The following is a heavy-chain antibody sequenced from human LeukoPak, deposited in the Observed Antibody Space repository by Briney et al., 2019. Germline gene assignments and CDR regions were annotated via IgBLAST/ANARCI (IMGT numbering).Heavy chain of an antibody. CDR1: GGSINSVGNY. Sequence: SETLSLTCTVSGGSINSVGNYWSWVRQYPGKVLEWIGNIYYSGNTYYNPSLNSRLTISVDTSKNQFSLRLDSVTAADTDVYYCARVDTMVRGVINWFDPWGQGTLVIVSS. D-gene: IGHD3-10*01. J-gene: IGHJ5*02. CDR2: IYYSGNT. V-gene: IGHV4-31*03. CDR3: ARVDTMVRGVINWFDP.